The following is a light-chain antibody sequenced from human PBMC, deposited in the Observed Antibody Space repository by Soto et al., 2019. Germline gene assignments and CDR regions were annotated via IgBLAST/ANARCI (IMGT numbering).Light chain of an antibody. J-gene: IGKJ1*01. Sequence: EIQMTQTPSSLSASVSERVTITCRASQSVRSYLNWYQQKPGKAHKXLIFAASTLQSGVPSRFSGSGSGTAVTLTLSSLQPEDVETYDGQQINYYSWTFGQGTKV. CDR3: QQINYYSWT. V-gene: IGKV1-9*01. CDR2: AAS. CDR1: QSVRSY.